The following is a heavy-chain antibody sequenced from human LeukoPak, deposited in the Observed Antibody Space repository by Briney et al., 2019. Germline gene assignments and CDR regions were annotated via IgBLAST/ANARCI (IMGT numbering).Heavy chain of an antibody. V-gene: IGHV4-59*08. CDR2: MYYSGST. CDR3: ARLTTTNWFDP. D-gene: IGHD1-1*01. CDR1: GGSVSSYY. J-gene: IGHJ5*02. Sequence: PSETLSLTCTVSGGSVSSYYWSWIRQPPGKGLEWIGYMYYSGSTNYNPSLKSRVTISIDTSKNQFSLKLSSVTAADTAVYYCARLTTTNWFDPWGQGTLVTVSS.